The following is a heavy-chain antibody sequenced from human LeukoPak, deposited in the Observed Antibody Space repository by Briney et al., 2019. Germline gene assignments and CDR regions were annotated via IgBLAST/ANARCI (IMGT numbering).Heavy chain of an antibody. J-gene: IGHJ5*02. V-gene: IGHV4-34*01. CDR2: INHSGST. Sequence: PSETLSLTCAVYGGSFSGYYWSWIRQPPGKGLEWIGEINHSGSTNYNPSLKSRVTISVDTSKNQFSLKLSSVTAADTAVYYCATIAAAADNWFDPWGQGTLVTVSS. CDR1: GGSFSGYY. D-gene: IGHD6-13*01. CDR3: ATIAAAADNWFDP.